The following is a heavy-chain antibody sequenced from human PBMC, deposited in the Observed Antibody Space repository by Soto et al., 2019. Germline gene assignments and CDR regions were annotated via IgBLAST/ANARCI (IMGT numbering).Heavy chain of an antibody. CDR2: ISAYNGNT. CDR1: GYTFTSYG. CDR3: AITKSVVVPAAIGGYGY. D-gene: IGHD2-2*01. J-gene: IGHJ4*02. Sequence: VSVKVSCKASGYTFTSYGISWVRQAPGQGLEWMGWISAYNGNTNYAQKLQGRVTMTTDTSTSTAYMELRSLRSDDTAVYYCAITKSVVVPAAIGGYGYWGQGTLVAVSS. V-gene: IGHV1-18*01.